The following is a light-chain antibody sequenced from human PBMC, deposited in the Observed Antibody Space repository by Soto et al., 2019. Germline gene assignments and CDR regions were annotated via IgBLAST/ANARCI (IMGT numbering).Light chain of an antibody. J-gene: IGKJ3*01. V-gene: IGKV3-11*01. CDR1: QSVSSY. Sequence: EIVLTQSPATLSLSPGERATLSCRASQSVSSYLAWYQQKPGQAPRLLIYDASNRATGIPARFSGSGSGTDFTLTISSLQPEDFATYYCQQLNSYPLEFTFGPGTKVDIK. CDR2: DAS. CDR3: QQLNSYPLEFT.